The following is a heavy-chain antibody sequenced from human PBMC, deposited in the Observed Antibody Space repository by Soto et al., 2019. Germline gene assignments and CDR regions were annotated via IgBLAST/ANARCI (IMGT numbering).Heavy chain of an antibody. Sequence: SVKVSCKASGGTFSNYAFSWVRQAPGQGLGWMGGILPIFTTATYAPKFQDRVTITADESTSTVYMDLSSLRSEDTALYYCAKDIGFQQHLFVFDNWGQGTLVTVSS. D-gene: IGHD6-13*01. J-gene: IGHJ4*02. CDR2: ILPIFTTA. CDR1: GGTFSNYA. CDR3: AKDIGFQQHLFVFDN. V-gene: IGHV1-69*13.